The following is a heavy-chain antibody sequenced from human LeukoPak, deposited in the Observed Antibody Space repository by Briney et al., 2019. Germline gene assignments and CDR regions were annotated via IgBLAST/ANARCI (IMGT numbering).Heavy chain of an antibody. CDR2: IYSGGDT. Sequence: GGSLRLSCAASGFVVRNNHMGWVRQAPGKGLEWVSLIYSGGDTSYADSVRGRFTISRDRSKNTLYLQMKSLRAEDTAVYYCARALHSYGLSYYFDFWGQGTLLTASS. D-gene: IGHD5-18*01. CDR3: ARALHSYGLSYYFDF. V-gene: IGHV3-53*01. CDR1: GFVVRNNH. J-gene: IGHJ4*01.